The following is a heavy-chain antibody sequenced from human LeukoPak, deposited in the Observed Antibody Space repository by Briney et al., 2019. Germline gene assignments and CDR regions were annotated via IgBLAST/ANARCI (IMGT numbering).Heavy chain of an antibody. CDR3: ARQYYDSSGLDY. D-gene: IGHD3-22*01. CDR2: IYHSGST. V-gene: IGHV4-4*02. J-gene: IGHJ4*02. Sequence: SETLSLTCAVSGGSISSSNWWSWVRQPPGKGLEWIGEIYHSGSTNYNPSLKSRVTISVDKSKNQFSLKLSSVAAADTAVYYCARQYYDSSGLDYWGQGTLVTVSS. CDR1: GGSISSSNW.